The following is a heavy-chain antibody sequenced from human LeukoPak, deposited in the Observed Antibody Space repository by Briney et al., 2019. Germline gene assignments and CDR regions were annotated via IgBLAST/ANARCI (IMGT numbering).Heavy chain of an antibody. CDR3: ARDDCSSTSCMGGIDY. D-gene: IGHD2-2*01. J-gene: IGHJ4*02. CDR1: GYTFTSYY. Sequence: GSVKVSCKASGYTFTSYYMHWVRQAPGQGLEWMGIINPSGGSTSYAQKFQGRVTMTRDTSTSTVYMELSSLRSEDTAVYYCARDDCSSTSCMGGIDYWGQGTLVTVSS. V-gene: IGHV1-46*01. CDR2: INPSGGST.